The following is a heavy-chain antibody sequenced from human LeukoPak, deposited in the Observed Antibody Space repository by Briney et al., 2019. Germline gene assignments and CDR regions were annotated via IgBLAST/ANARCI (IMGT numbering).Heavy chain of an antibody. Sequence: ASVKVSCKASGYTFTSYAMHWVRQAPGQRLEWMGWINAGNGNTEYSQEFQGRVTITRDTSASTAYMELSSLRSEDMAVYYCARGAPGDYYGSGEDWFDPWGQGTLVTVSS. CDR1: GYTFTSYA. D-gene: IGHD3-10*01. V-gene: IGHV1-3*03. CDR2: INAGNGNT. CDR3: ARGAPGDYYGSGEDWFDP. J-gene: IGHJ5*02.